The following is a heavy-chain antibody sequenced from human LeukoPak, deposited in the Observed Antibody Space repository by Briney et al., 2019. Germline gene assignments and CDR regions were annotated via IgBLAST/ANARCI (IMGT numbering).Heavy chain of an antibody. CDR3: ARGVYDSSGWYP. CDR1: GGSISSYY. CDR2: IYYSGST. D-gene: IGHD6-19*01. J-gene: IGHJ5*02. V-gene: IGHV4-59*01. Sequence: ASETLSLTCTVSGGSISSYYWSWIRQPPGKGLEWIGYIYYSGSTNYNPSLKSRVTISVDTSKNQFSLKLSSVTAADTAVYYCARGVYDSSGWYPWGQGTLVTVSS.